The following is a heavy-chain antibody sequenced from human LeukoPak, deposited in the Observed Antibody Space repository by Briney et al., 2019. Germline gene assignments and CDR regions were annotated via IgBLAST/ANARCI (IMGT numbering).Heavy chain of an antibody. CDR2: IYYSGST. J-gene: IGHJ4*02. V-gene: IGHV4-59*08. Sequence: SETLSLTCTVSGGSISSYFWSWIRQPPGKALDWIGYIYYSGSTNYNPSLKSRVTISVDTSKNQFSLKLSSVTAADTAVYYCARRGCSAGSCYLGVWGQGILVTVSS. CDR3: ARRGCSAGSCYLGV. D-gene: IGHD2-15*01. CDR1: GGSISSYF.